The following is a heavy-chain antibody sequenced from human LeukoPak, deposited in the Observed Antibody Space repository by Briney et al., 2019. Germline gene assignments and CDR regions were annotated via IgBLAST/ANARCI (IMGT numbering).Heavy chain of an antibody. Sequence: SETLSLTCTVSGGSISSYYWSWIRQPPGKGLEWIGYIYYSGSTNYNPSLKSRVTISVDTSKNQFSLKLSSVTAADTAVYYCARGHHYDSSGYPLSGTVRDFDYWGQGTLVTVSS. CDR2: IYYSGST. D-gene: IGHD3-22*01. CDR1: GGSISSYY. CDR3: ARGHHYDSSGYPLSGTVRDFDY. V-gene: IGHV4-59*01. J-gene: IGHJ4*02.